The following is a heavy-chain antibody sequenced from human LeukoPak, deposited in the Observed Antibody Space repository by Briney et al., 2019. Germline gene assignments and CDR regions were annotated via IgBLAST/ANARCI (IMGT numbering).Heavy chain of an antibody. CDR2: IYYSGST. CDR1: GGSFSGYY. Sequence: PSETLSPTCAVYGGSFSGYYWSWIRRPPGKGLEWIGYIYYSGSTYYNPSLKSRVTISVDTSKNQFSLKLSSVTAADTAVYYCARSSGRVAARPGGSFDYWGQGTLVTVSS. CDR3: ARSSGRVAARPGGSFDY. V-gene: IGHV4-34*01. J-gene: IGHJ4*02. D-gene: IGHD6-6*01.